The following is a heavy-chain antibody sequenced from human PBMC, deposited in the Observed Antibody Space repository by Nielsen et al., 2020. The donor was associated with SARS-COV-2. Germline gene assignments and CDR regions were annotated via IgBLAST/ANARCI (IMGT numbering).Heavy chain of an antibody. CDR3: AKEKLGSNWSAFDY. V-gene: IGHV3-43*02. D-gene: IGHD6-13*01. Sequence: GESLKISCAASGFTFDDYGMSWVRQAPGKGLEWVSGINWNSGSTYYRDSVKGRFTISRDNSKSSVFLQMNSLTTEDTAFYYCAKEKLGSNWSAFDYWGQGTLVTVSS. J-gene: IGHJ4*02. CDR1: GFTFDDYG. CDR2: INWNSGST.